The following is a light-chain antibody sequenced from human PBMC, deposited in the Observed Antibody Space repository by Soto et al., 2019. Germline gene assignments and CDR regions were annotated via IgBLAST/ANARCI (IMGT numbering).Light chain of an antibody. CDR1: SNDVGGYNY. CDR2: DVS. J-gene: IGLJ2*01. CDR3: SSYTSSSTV. V-gene: IGLV2-14*01. Sequence: QSVLTQPASVSGSPGQSITISCTGTSNDVGGYNYVSWYQQHPGKAPKLMIYDVSNRPSGVSNRFSGSKSGNTASLTISGLQAEDEADYYCSSYTSSSTVFGGGTKLTVL.